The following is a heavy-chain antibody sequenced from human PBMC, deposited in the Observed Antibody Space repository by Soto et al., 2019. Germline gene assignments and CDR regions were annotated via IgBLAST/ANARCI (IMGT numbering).Heavy chain of an antibody. CDR2: IWYDGSHE. V-gene: IGHV3-33*01. Sequence: GGSLRLSCAASGFTFNNYGMHWVRQAPGKGLEWVAVIWYDGSHESYADSVKGRFTISRDNSKNTLYLQMNSLRAEDTAVYYCARDRYSYDSRAYQGVDWYFDLWGCGTLVTVSS. CDR1: GFTFNNYG. J-gene: IGHJ2*01. D-gene: IGHD3-22*01. CDR3: ARDRYSYDSRAYQGVDWYFDL.